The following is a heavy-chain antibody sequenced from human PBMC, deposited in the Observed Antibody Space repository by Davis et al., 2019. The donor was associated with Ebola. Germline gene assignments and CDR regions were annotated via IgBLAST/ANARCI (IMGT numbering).Heavy chain of an antibody. J-gene: IGHJ5*02. V-gene: IGHV3-11*01. CDR3: AKDSSGSSANWFDP. Sequence: GESLKISCAASGFTFSDYYMSWIRQAPGKGLEWVSYISSSGSTIYYADSVKGRFTISRDNAKNSLYLQMNSLRAEDTALYYCAKDSSGSSANWFDPWGQGTLVTVSS. CDR1: GFTFSDYY. CDR2: ISSSGSTI. D-gene: IGHD1-26*01.